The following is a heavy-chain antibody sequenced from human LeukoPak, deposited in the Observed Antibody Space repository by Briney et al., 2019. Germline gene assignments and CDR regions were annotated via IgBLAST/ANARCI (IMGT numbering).Heavy chain of an antibody. J-gene: IGHJ5*02. D-gene: IGHD6-19*01. CDR2: ISYDGSNK. Sequence: PGGSLRLSCAASGFTFSSYAMHWVRQAPGKGLEWVAVISYDGSNKYYADSVKGRFTISRDNSKNTLYLQVNSLRAEDTAVYYCARDPSSGRPRFDPWGQGTLVTVSS. V-gene: IGHV3-30-3*01. CDR3: ARDPSSGRPRFDP. CDR1: GFTFSSYA.